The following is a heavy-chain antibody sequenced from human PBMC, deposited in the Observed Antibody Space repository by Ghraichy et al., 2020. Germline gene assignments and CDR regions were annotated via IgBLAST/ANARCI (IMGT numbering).Heavy chain of an antibody. CDR3: ARDLMESNYLFATTNSGNWFDP. Sequence: ASVKVSCKASGYTFTSYGISWVRQAPGQGLEWMGWISAYNGNTNYAQKLQGRVTMTTDTSTSTAYMELRSLRSDDTAVYYCARDLMESNYLFATTNSGNWFDPWGQGTLVTVSS. D-gene: IGHD4-11*01. V-gene: IGHV1-18*01. J-gene: IGHJ5*02. CDR2: ISAYNGNT. CDR1: GYTFTSYG.